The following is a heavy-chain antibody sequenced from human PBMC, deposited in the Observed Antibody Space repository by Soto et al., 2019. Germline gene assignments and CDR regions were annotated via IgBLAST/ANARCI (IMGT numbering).Heavy chain of an antibody. Sequence: SETLSLTCTVSGGSISSSSYYWGWIRQPPGKGLEWIGSIYYSGSTYYNPSLKSRVTISVDTSKNQFSLKLSSVTAADTAVYYCARPIAAAGTYYYYYNMDVWGKGTTVTVSS. V-gene: IGHV4-39*01. CDR2: IYYSGST. J-gene: IGHJ6*03. CDR3: ARPIAAAGTYYYYYNMDV. D-gene: IGHD6-13*01. CDR1: GGSISSSSYY.